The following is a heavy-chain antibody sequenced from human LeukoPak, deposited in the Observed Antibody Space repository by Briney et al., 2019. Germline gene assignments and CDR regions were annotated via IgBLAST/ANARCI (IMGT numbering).Heavy chain of an antibody. Sequence: ASVTVSCKASGYTFTNYAMHWVRQAPGQRLEWMGWINAGNGYTKYLQKFQGRVTITRDTSATTAYMELSSLRSEDTAVYYCATFSWLLFAFDIWGQGTMVTVSS. CDR3: ATFSWLLFAFDI. CDR1: GYTFTNYA. V-gene: IGHV1-3*01. D-gene: IGHD3-3*01. CDR2: INAGNGYT. J-gene: IGHJ3*02.